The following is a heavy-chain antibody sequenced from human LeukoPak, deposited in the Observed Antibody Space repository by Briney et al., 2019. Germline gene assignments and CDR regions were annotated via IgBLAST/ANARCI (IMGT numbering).Heavy chain of an antibody. Sequence: PGGSLRLSCAASGFTFSSYSMNLVRQAPGKGLEWVSYISSTSNYIYYADSVKGRFTISRDNAKNSLFLQMNSLRAEDTAVYYCARDRSWGSLEGLYYFDCWGQGTLVTVSS. J-gene: IGHJ4*02. CDR1: GFTFSSYS. D-gene: IGHD3-16*01. CDR3: ARDRSWGSLEGLYYFDC. V-gene: IGHV3-21*01. CDR2: ISSTSNYI.